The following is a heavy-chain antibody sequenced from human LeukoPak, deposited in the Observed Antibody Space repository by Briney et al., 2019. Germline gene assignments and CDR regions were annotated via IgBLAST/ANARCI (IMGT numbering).Heavy chain of an antibody. V-gene: IGHV1-2*02. CDR1: GYTFTDYY. CDR3: ARDLGIPIGGHSNSRFDY. D-gene: IGHD3-16*02. J-gene: IGHJ4*02. CDR2: INPNSGDT. Sequence: ASVKVSCKASGYTFTDYYMHWVRQAPGQGLEWMGWINPNSGDTNYARNFQGRVTMTRDTSISTAYMELGRLRSVDTAIYYCARDLGIPIGGHSNSRFDYWGQGTLVTVSS.